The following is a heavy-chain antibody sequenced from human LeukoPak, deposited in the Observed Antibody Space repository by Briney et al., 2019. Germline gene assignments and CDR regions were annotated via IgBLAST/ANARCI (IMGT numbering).Heavy chain of an antibody. CDR3: ASSYGDYSADY. CDR2: INPNSGGT. D-gene: IGHD4-17*01. J-gene: IGHJ4*02. CDR1: GYTFTGYY. V-gene: IGHV1-2*02. Sequence: ASLKVSCKASGYTFTGYYMHWVRQAPGQGLERMGWINPNSGGTNYAQKFQGRVTMTRDTSISTAYMEVSRLRSDDTAVYYCASSYGDYSADYWGQGTLVTVSS.